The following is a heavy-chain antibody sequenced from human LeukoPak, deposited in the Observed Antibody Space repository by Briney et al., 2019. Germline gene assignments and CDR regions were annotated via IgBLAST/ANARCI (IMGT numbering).Heavy chain of an antibody. Sequence: AGGSLRLSCAASGFTFSSYSMNWVRQAPGKGLELVSYISGDSGNIFYADSVKGRFTISRDNAKNSLYLQMNSLRDEHTAVFYCARDLQYAFDIWGQGTMVTVSS. V-gene: IGHV3-48*02. CDR2: ISGDSGNI. CDR3: ARDLQYAFDI. CDR1: GFTFSSYS. J-gene: IGHJ3*02.